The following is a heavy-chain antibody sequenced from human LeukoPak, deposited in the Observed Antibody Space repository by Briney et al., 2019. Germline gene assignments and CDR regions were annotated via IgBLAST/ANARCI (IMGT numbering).Heavy chain of an antibody. CDR2: IKEDGSEK. CDR3: ARRRTLDY. V-gene: IGHV3-7*01. CDR1: GFTFTGYW. D-gene: IGHD3/OR15-3a*01. J-gene: IGHJ4*02. Sequence: GGSLRLSCAASGFTFTGYWMTWVRQAPGKRLEWVANIKEDGSEKYYVDSVKGRFTISRDSARNSLYLQMNSLRAEDTAVYYCARRRTLDYWGQGTLVTVSS.